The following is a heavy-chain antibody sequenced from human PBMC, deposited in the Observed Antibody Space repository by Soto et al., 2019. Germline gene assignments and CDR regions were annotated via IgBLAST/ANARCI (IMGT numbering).Heavy chain of an antibody. J-gene: IGHJ3*02. CDR2: IKAANGNT. V-gene: IGHV1-3*01. CDR1: RWPLPKHV. D-gene: IGHD3-22*01. CDR3: ARVLWVSAVVTDAFNI. Sequence: ASVPVSCLACRWPLPKHVMHWVRLAPGQVLEWIGWIKAANGNTQDSQKFQGRASIATDTSANTAYFELTSLRSEVTAVYFCARVLWVSAVVTDAFNIWGQGTMVTVSS.